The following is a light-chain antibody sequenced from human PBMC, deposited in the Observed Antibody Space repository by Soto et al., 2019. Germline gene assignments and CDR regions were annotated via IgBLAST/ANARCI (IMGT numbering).Light chain of an antibody. J-gene: IGKJ1*01. CDR1: QSITRN. Sequence: EIVMTQSPATLSVSPGEIATLYCSASQSITRNLAWYQQSPGQAPRLLIYGASTRATGIPARFSGSGSGTEFTLTINSLQSEDFAVYYCQQYNNWPMWTFGQGTKVDIK. CDR3: QQYNNWPMWT. CDR2: GAS. V-gene: IGKV3-15*01.